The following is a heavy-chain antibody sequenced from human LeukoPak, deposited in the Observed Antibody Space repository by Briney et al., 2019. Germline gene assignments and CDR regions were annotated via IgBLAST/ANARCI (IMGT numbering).Heavy chain of an antibody. D-gene: IGHD1-26*01. J-gene: IGHJ4*02. CDR2: ISMSMSTI. V-gene: IGHV3-48*02. CDR1: GFTFSSYS. CDR3: ARDNPIVGATITLDY. Sequence: PGGSLRLSCAASGFTFSSYSMIWVRQAPGKGLEWISYISMSMSTIYYADSVKGRFTISRDNAKNSLYLQMNSLRDEDTAVYYCARDNPIVGATITLDYWGQGALVTVSS.